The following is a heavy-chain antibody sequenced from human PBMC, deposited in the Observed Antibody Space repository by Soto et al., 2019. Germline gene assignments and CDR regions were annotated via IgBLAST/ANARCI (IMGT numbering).Heavy chain of an antibody. CDR3: AREYCISTSCYSPYYYYGMDV. J-gene: IGHJ6*02. D-gene: IGHD2-2*01. CDR2: IWYDGSNK. Sequence: GGSLRLSCAASGFTFSSYGMHWVRQAPGKGLEWVAVIWYDGSNKYYADSVKGRFTISRDNSKNTLYLQMNSLRAEDTAVYYCAREYCISTSCYSPYYYYGMDVWGQGTTVTVSS. V-gene: IGHV3-33*01. CDR1: GFTFSSYG.